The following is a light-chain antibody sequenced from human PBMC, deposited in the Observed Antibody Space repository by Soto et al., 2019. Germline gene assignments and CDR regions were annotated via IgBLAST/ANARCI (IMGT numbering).Light chain of an antibody. J-gene: IGLJ3*02. CDR2: EVS. V-gene: IGLV2-14*01. CDR1: SSDVGGYNY. CDR3: SSYTSSTTPWV. Sequence: QSALTQPASVSGSPGQSITISCTGTSSDVGGYNYVSWYQQHPGKAPKLMIYEVSNRPSGVSNRFSGSKSGNTAFLTISGLQAEDEGFYYCSSYTSSTTPWVFGGGTKLTVL.